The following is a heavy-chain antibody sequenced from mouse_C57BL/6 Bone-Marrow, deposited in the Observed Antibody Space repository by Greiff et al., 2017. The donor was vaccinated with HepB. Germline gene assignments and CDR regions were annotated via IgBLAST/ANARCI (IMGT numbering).Heavy chain of an antibody. J-gene: IGHJ4*01. Sequence: EVHLVESGGGLVQPGESLNLSCESSEYEFPSHDMSWVRQTPEKRLELVAAINSDGGSTYYPDTMERRVIISRDNTKKTLYLQMSSLRSEDTALYYCARQSTIVTTGVYYAMDYWGKGTSVTVSS. CDR2: INSDGGST. V-gene: IGHV5-2*01. CDR3: ARQSTIVTTGVYYAMDY. D-gene: IGHD2-2*01. CDR1: EYEFPSHD.